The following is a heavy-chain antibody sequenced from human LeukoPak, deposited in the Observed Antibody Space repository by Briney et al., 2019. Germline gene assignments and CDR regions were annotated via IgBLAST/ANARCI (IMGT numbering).Heavy chain of an antibody. CDR1: GGSISSGGYY. CDR2: ISYSGSA. D-gene: IGHD6-13*01. CDR3: ARGGGSGTSWYYSFDY. Sequence: SETLSLTCTVSGGSISSGGYYWNWIRQHPGKGLEWVGYISYSGSAYYNPSLKSRVAISLDTSNNQFSLRLSSVTAADTAMYYCARGGGSGTSWYYSFDYSGQGTLVTVSS. J-gene: IGHJ4*02. V-gene: IGHV4-31*03.